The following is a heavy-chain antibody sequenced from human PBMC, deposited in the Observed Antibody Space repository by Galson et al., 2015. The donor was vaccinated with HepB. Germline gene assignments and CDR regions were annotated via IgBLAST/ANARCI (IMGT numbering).Heavy chain of an antibody. D-gene: IGHD2-2*02. Sequence: LSLSCAASGFTFSSYSMNWVRQAPGKGLEWVSYISSSSSTIYYADSVKGRFTISRDNAKNSLYLQMNSLRAEDTAVYYCARAAHYTLGQYYFDYWGQGTLVTVSS. V-gene: IGHV3-48*01. CDR3: ARAAHYTLGQYYFDY. J-gene: IGHJ4*02. CDR1: GFTFSSYS. CDR2: ISSSSSTI.